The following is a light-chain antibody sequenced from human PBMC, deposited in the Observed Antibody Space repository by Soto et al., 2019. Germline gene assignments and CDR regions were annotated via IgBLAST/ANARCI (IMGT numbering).Light chain of an antibody. CDR3: SSYTTSGSLV. CDR1: SSDVGGYNY. J-gene: IGLJ2*01. Sequence: QSVLTQPASVSGSPGQSITISCTGTSSDVGGYNYVSWYQQHPGKAPKLMIYDVSNRPSGVSNRFSGSKSGNTASLTIYGRQAEDEADYYCSSYTTSGSLVFGGGTKLTVL. V-gene: IGLV2-14*01. CDR2: DVS.